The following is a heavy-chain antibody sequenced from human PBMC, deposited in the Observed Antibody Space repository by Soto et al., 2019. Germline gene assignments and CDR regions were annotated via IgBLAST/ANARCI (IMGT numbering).Heavy chain of an antibody. V-gene: IGHV4-30-4*01. D-gene: IGHD3-16*02. CDR1: GVSISSPHHN. CDR2: IYYSGST. Sequence: PSETLSLTCTVSGVSISSPHHNWSWIRQPPGKGLEWIGYIYYSGSTYYNPSLKSRVTISVDTSKNQFSLKLSSVTAADTAVYYCARDMITFGGVIVHYFDYWGQGTLVTVSS. J-gene: IGHJ4*02. CDR3: ARDMITFGGVIVHYFDY.